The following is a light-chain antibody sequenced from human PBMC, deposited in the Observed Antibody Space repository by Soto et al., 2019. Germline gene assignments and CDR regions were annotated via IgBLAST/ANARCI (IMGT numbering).Light chain of an antibody. CDR1: QGISSA. Sequence: ALQLTQSPSSLSASVGDRVTITCRASQGISSALACYQQKPGKAPKLLIYDASSLESGVPSRFSGSGSGTDFTLTISSLQPEDFATYYCQQFNSYPPYTFGQGTKLEIK. V-gene: IGKV1-13*02. J-gene: IGKJ2*01. CDR3: QQFNSYPPYT. CDR2: DAS.